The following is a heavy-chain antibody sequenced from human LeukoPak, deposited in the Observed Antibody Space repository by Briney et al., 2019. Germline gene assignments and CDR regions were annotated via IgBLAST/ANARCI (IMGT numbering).Heavy chain of an antibody. J-gene: IGHJ4*02. V-gene: IGHV1-69*13. CDR2: IIPIFGTA. CDR3: ARGYCSSTSCSSRQAYYFDY. D-gene: IGHD2-2*01. CDR1: GGTFSSYA. Sequence: ASVKVSCKASGGTFSSYAISWVRQAPGQGLEWMGGIIPIFGTADYAQKFQGRVTITADESTSTAYMEPSSLRPEDTAVYYCARGYCSSTSCSSRQAYYFDYWGQGTLVTVSS.